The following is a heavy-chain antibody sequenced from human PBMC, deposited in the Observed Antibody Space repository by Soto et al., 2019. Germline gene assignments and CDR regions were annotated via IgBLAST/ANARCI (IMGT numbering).Heavy chain of an antibody. CDR1: GFTFDDYA. J-gene: IGHJ4*02. D-gene: IGHD5-12*01. Sequence: GGSLRLSCAASGFTFDDYAMHWVRQAPGKGLEWVSAISGNGGSIDYADSVKGRFTISRDNSKNSLYLQMNSLRAEDTAVYYCAKDKLIVATISFDYWGQGTLVTVSS. CDR3: AKDKLIVATISFDY. V-gene: IGHV3-23*01. CDR2: ISGNGGSI.